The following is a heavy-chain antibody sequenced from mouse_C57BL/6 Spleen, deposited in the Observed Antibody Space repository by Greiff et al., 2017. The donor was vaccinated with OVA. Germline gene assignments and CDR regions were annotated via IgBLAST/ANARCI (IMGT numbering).Heavy chain of an antibody. Sequence: QVQLQQSGAELVKPGASVKLSCKASGYTFTEYTIHWVKQRSGQGLEWIGWFYPGSGSIKYNEKFKDKATLTADKSSSTVYMELSRLTSEDAAVYFCARHEEIRGTSFLIGYYFDYWGQGTTLTVSS. CDR2: FYPGSGSI. CDR1: GYTFTEYT. CDR3: ARHEEIRGTSFLIGYYFDY. D-gene: IGHD2-12*01. J-gene: IGHJ2*01. V-gene: IGHV1-62-2*01.